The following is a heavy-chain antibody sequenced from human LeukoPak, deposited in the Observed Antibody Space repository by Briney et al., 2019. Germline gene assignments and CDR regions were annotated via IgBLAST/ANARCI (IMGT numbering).Heavy chain of an antibody. Sequence: GGSLRLSCAASGFTFSSYEMNWVRQAPGKGLEWVSYISSSGSTIYYADSVKGRFTIPRDNAKNSLYLQMNSLRAEDTAVYYCAELGITMIGGVWGKGTTVTVSS. CDR2: ISSSGSTI. V-gene: IGHV3-48*03. D-gene: IGHD3-10*02. J-gene: IGHJ6*04. CDR1: GFTFSSYE. CDR3: AELGITMIGGV.